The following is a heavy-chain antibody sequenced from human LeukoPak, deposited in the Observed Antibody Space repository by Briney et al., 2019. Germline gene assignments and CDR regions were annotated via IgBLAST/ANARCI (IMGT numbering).Heavy chain of an antibody. J-gene: IGHJ4*02. CDR2: MNPNSGNT. D-gene: IGHD6-6*01. CDR3: ARRIAASGTPLGY. V-gene: IGHV1-8*03. CDR1: GYTFTSYD. Sequence: ASVKVSCKASGYTFTSYDINWVRQATGQGLEWMGWMNPNSGNTGYAQKFQGRVTITRNTSISTAYMGLSSLRSEDTAVYYCARRIAASGTPLGYWGQGTLLTVSS.